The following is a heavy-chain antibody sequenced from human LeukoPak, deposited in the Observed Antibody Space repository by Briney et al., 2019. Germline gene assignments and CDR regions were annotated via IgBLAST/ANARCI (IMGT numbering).Heavy chain of an antibody. Sequence: SETLSLTCTVSGGSISSYYWSWIRQPAGKGLEWIGRIYTSGSTNYNPSLKSRVTMSVDTSKNQFSLKLSSVTAADTAVYYCARGLFSYGYHYYGLDVWGQGTTVTVSS. J-gene: IGHJ6*02. V-gene: IGHV4-4*07. CDR3: ARGLFSYGYHYYGLDV. D-gene: IGHD5-18*01. CDR2: IYTSGST. CDR1: GGSISSYY.